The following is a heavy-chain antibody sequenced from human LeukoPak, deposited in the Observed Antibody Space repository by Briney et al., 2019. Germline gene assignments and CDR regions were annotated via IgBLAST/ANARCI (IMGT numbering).Heavy chain of an antibody. CDR2: ITSNSGSI. CDR1: GFTFSSYT. J-gene: IGHJ4*02. Sequence: PGGSLRLSCAASGFTFSSYTMNWVRQAPGKGLKWVSSITSNSGSIYYADSVKGRFTISRDNAKNSLFLQMNSLRAEDTAIYYCAREVSDYWGQGTLVTVSS. V-gene: IGHV3-21*01. CDR3: AREVSDY. D-gene: IGHD6-6*01.